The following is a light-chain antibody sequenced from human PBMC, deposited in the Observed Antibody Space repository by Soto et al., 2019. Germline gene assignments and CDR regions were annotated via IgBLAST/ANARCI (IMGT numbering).Light chain of an antibody. J-gene: IGKJ4*01. CDR2: RTS. Sequence: EIVMTQSPATLSVSPGERATLSCRASQSISSILAWYQQKPGQAPTLLMFRTSSRATGFPARFSGSGSGTEFNLTISSLQSEDFGVYYCQEYNNWPRATFGGGTKV. CDR3: QEYNNWPRAT. V-gene: IGKV3-15*01. CDR1: QSISSI.